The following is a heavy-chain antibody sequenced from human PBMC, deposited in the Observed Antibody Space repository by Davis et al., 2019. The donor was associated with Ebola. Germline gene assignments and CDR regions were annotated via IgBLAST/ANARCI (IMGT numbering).Heavy chain of an antibody. CDR2: ISYDGSNK. J-gene: IGHJ3*02. Sequence: GGSLRLSCAASGFTFSSYAMHWVRQAPGKGLEWVAVISYDGSNKYYADSVKGRFTISRDNSKNTLYLQVNSLRAEDTAIYYCVKDTSNIWFDIWGQGTMVTVSS. CDR1: GFTFSSYA. D-gene: IGHD1-26*01. V-gene: IGHV3-30-3*01. CDR3: VKDTSNIWFDI.